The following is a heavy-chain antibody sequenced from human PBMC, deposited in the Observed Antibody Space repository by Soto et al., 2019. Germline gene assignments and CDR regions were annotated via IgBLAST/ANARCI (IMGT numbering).Heavy chain of an antibody. J-gene: IGHJ2*01. D-gene: IGHD2-15*01. CDR3: AREISDILSSDWSLDL. CDR1: GFTVSNSD. V-gene: IGHV3-13*01. Sequence: EVLLVESGGGLIQPGGSQRLSCAASGFTVSNSDMHWVRQATGKGLEWVSAIGRGGDTYYADSVKGRFTNSREDDKNSLYHQMHSLRAEDKAVYYCAREISDILSSDWSLDLWGRGTLVTVSS. CDR2: IGRGGDT.